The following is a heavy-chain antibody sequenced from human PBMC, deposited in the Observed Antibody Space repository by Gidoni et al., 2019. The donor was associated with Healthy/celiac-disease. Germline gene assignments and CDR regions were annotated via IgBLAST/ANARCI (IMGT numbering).Heavy chain of an antibody. Sequence: EVQLLESGGGWVQPGGSLSLSCPPSGFPIRGYAMAWVRQPPGKGVEGVTAINGSGGSTYYADSVKGRFTIARDNSKNTLYLQMNSLRAEDTAVYYCAKAAVAGTRFDYWGQGTLVTVSS. D-gene: IGHD6-19*01. J-gene: IGHJ4*02. CDR1: GFPIRGYA. CDR2: INGSGGST. V-gene: IGHV3-23*01. CDR3: AKAAVAGTRFDY.